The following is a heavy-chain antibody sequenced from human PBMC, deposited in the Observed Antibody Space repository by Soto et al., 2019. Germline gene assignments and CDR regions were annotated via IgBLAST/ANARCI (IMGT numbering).Heavy chain of an antibody. CDR3: ASNLDYYDSSGSSPYGMDV. CDR1: GGSISSGGYY. J-gene: IGHJ6*02. Sequence: SETLSLTCTVSGGSISSGGYYWSWIRQHPGKGLEWIGYIYYSGSTYYNPSLKSRVTISVDTSKNQFSLKLSSVTAADTAVYYCASNLDYYDSSGSSPYGMDVWGQGTTVTVSS. V-gene: IGHV4-31*03. CDR2: IYYSGST. D-gene: IGHD3-22*01.